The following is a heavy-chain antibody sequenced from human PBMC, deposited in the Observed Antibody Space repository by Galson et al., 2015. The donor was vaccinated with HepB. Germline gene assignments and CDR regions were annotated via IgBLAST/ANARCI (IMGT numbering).Heavy chain of an antibody. CDR1: GYTFTNYY. D-gene: IGHD6-19*01. Sequence: SEKVSCKASGYTFTNYYIHWVRQAPGQGLEWMGVINPNGGSTRYAQKFQGRATMTGVTSTITVYMELSSLRSEDTAVYYCARDSGKGAGTGDYYYYYMDVWGKGTTVTASS. CDR3: ARDSGKGAGTGDYYYYYMDV. V-gene: IGHV1-46*01. CDR2: INPNGGST. J-gene: IGHJ6*03.